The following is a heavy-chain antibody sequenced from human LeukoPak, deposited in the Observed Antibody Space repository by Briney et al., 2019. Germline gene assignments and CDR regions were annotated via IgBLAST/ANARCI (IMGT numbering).Heavy chain of an antibody. Sequence: GGSLRLSCAASGFTFSNAWMSWVRQAPGKGLEWVGRIKSKTDGGTTDYAAPVKGRFTISRDDSKNTLYLQMNSLRAEDTAVYYCARGAGGGYFDYWGQGTLVTVSS. CDR3: ARGAGGGYFDY. V-gene: IGHV3-15*01. CDR2: IKSKTDGGTT. D-gene: IGHD3-16*01. J-gene: IGHJ4*02. CDR1: GFTFSNAW.